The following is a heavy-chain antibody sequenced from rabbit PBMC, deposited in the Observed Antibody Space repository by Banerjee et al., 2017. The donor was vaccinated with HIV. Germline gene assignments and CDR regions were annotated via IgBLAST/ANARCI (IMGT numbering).Heavy chain of an antibody. CDR1: GIDFSSYY. Sequence: QEQLEESGGGLVQPEGSLTLTCTASGIDFSSYYLCWVRQAPGKGLEWIACIYAGSGNTWYANWVNGRFTISKTSSTTVTLQLNSLTAADTATYFCARGDAGVIGWNFGLWGPGTLVTVS. D-gene: IGHD4-2*01. J-gene: IGHJ6*01. CDR3: ARGDAGVIGWNFGL. CDR2: IYAGSGNT. V-gene: IGHV1S45*01.